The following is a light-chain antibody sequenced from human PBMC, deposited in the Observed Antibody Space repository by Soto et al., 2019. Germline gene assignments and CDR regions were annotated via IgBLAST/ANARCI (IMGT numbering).Light chain of an antibody. CDR1: SSDVGGYNY. Sequence: QSALTQPRSVSGSPGQSVNISCTGTSSDVGGYNYVSWYQQHPGKAPRLMIYDVSKRPSGVPDRFSGSKSGNTASLTISGLQAEDEADYYCCSYAGSYTFYVFGIGTKVTVL. V-gene: IGLV2-11*01. J-gene: IGLJ1*01. CDR3: CSYAGSYTFYV. CDR2: DVS.